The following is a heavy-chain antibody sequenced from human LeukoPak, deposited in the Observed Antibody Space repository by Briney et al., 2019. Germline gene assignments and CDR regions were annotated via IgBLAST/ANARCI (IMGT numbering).Heavy chain of an antibody. CDR3: ARSFLAAAGPLDY. CDR1: GGTFSSYA. Sequence: SVKVSCKASGGTFSSYAISWVRQAPGQGLEWMGGIIPIFGTANYAQKFQGRVTITADESTSTAYMELSSLRSEDTAVYYCARSFLAAAGPLDYWGQGTLVTVSS. D-gene: IGHD6-13*01. V-gene: IGHV1-69*13. J-gene: IGHJ4*02. CDR2: IIPIFGTA.